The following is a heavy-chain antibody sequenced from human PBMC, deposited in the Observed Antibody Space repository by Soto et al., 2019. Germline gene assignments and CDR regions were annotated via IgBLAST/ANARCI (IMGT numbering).Heavy chain of an antibody. V-gene: IGHV3-23*01. CDR3: AKDRRAGGNSAFYFDF. D-gene: IGHD3-16*01. J-gene: IGHJ4*02. Sequence: GGSLRLSCAAPGFKFSNYAMSWVRQASGKGLEWVSLISATGGGTYYADSVKGRFTISRDNSHNTLYLQVHSLTAEDTAVYYCAKDRRAGGNSAFYFDFWGQGAQVTVSS. CDR2: ISATGGGT. CDR1: GFKFSNYA.